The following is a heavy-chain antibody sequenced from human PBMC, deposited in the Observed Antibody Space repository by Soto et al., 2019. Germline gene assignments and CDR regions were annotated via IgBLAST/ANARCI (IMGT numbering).Heavy chain of an antibody. J-gene: IGHJ6*02. CDR3: AREGDRDYYYGMDV. CDR1: GFTVSSNY. Sequence: EVPLVESGGGLVQRGGSLRLSCAASGFTVSSNYMSWVRQAPGKGLEWVSVLYSGGSTNYADSVKGRFTISRDNSKNKLYLQMNSLRAEDTAVYYCAREGDRDYYYGMDVWGQGTTVTVSS. D-gene: IGHD3-22*01. CDR2: LYSGGST. V-gene: IGHV3-66*01.